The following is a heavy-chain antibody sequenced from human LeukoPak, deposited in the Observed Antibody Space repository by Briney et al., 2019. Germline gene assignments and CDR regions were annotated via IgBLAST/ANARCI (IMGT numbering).Heavy chain of an antibody. V-gene: IGHV3-23*01. CDR1: GFTFSSYA. D-gene: IGHD4-17*01. CDR3: AAAVNTGRAEHY. J-gene: IGHJ4*02. Sequence: GGPLRLSCAASGFTFSSYAMTWVRQAPGKGLEWVSSINNGGTDTYYEDSVKGRFTISRDNSKNTLFLHINSLSVEDTAVYYCAAAVNTGRAEHYWGQGTLVTVSS. CDR2: INNGGTDT.